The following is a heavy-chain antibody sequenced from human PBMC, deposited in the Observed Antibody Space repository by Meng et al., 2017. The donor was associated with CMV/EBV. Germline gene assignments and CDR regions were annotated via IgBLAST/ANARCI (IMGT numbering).Heavy chain of an antibody. V-gene: IGHV3-23*01. J-gene: IGHJ4*02. CDR1: GFTLKTQM. CDR2: LGGAGGIT. CDR3: AKDPIAHAGSYFDS. Sequence: GESLKISCVVSGFTLKTQMMTWVRQAPGKGLEWVAGLGGAGGITLYADSVKGRFTISRDKSKSTLYLEMNSLRADDTALYFCAKDPIAHAGSYFDSWGQGTLVTVSS. D-gene: IGHD2-15*01.